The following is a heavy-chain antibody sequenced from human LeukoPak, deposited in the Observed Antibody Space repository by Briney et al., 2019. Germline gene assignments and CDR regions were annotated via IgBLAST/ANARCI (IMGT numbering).Heavy chain of an antibody. D-gene: IGHD4-17*01. CDR2: IYSGGST. CDR3: ARGEDYGDYFDY. V-gene: IGHV3-53*01. CDR1: GFTVSSNY. Sequence: GGSLRLSCAASGFTVSSNYMSWVRQAPGKGLEGVSVIYSGGSTYYADSVKGRFTISRDNSKNTLYLQMNSLRAGDTAVYYCARGEDYGDYFDYWGQGTLVTVSS. J-gene: IGHJ4*02.